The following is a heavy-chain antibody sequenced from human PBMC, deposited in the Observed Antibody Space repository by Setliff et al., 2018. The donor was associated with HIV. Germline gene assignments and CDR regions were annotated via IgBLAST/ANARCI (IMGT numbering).Heavy chain of an antibody. D-gene: IGHD3-22*01. CDR3: ARPYDSLYG. J-gene: IGHJ4*02. V-gene: IGHV4-38-2*01. Sequence: SETLSLTCAVSGYSISSGYYWGWIRQPPGKGLEWIGSIYHSGSTYYNPSLQSRVTISADTSKNQFYLKLTSVTAADTAIYYCARPYDSLYGWGQGVLVTVSS. CDR1: GYSISSGYY. CDR2: IYHSGST.